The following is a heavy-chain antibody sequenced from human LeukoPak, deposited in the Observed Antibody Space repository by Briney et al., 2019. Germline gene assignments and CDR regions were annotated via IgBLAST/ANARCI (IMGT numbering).Heavy chain of an antibody. CDR3: ARAVIAVADTLYYYYYYMDV. Sequence: GSSVKVSCKASGGTFSSYAISWVRQAPGQGLEWMGGIIPIFGTANYAQKFQGRVTITADESTSTAYIELSSLRSEDTAVYYCARAVIAVADTLYYYYYYMDVWGKGTTVTISS. CDR1: GGTFSSYA. V-gene: IGHV1-69*01. J-gene: IGHJ6*03. CDR2: IIPIFGTA. D-gene: IGHD6-19*01.